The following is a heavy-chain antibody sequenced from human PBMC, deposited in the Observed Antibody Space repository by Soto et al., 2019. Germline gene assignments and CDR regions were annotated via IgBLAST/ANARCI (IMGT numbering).Heavy chain of an antibody. CDR1: GYTFSKYH. D-gene: IGHD3-3*01. CDR2: INPSGGST. CDR3: ARYYIVLLRVAEQYYFYGMDV. V-gene: IGHV1-46*01. Sequence: ASVKVSCKASGYTFSKYHMHWVRQAPGQGLEWMGIINPSGGSTSYAQQFQGRVTMTRDTSTSTVYMELSRLRSEDTAVYYCARYYIVLLRVAEQYYFYGMDVWCQGTTVTVS. J-gene: IGHJ6*02.